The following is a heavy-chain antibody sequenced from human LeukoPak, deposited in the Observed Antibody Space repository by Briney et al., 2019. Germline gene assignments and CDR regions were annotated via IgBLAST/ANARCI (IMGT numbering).Heavy chain of an antibody. CDR1: GYTFTSYG. CDR2: ISAYNGNT. J-gene: IGHJ4*02. D-gene: IGHD2-21*01. Sequence: ASVTVSCTASGYTFTSYGISWVRQAPGQGLEWMGWISAYNGNTNYAQKLQGRVTMTTDTSTSTAYMELRSLRSDDTAVYYCARVVVGDHFDYWGQGTLVTVSS. V-gene: IGHV1-18*01. CDR3: ARVVVGDHFDY.